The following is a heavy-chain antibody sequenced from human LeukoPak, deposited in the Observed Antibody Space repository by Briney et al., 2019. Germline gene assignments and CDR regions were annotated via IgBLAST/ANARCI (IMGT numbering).Heavy chain of an antibody. D-gene: IGHD1-1*01. V-gene: IGHV3-23*01. CDR1: GFSFSSYA. CDR3: VNDPDMRTWKFDF. J-gene: IGHJ4*02. Sequence: GGSLRLSCAASGFSFSSYAMSWVRQAPGKGLEWLSAISHSGDSTFYSASVKGRFTIHRDNSKNQRYLQLNSLRAERRAVYYCVNDPDMRTWKFDFWGQGTLVSVST. CDR2: ISHSGDST.